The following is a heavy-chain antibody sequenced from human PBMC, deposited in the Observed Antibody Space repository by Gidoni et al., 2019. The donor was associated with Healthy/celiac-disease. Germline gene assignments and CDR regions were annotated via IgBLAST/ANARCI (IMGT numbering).Heavy chain of an antibody. CDR1: GFTFSSYG. Sequence: QVQLVESGGGVVQPGRSLRLSCAASGFTFSSYGMHWVRQAPGKGLEWVAVISYDGSNKYYADSVKGRFTISRDNSKNTLYLQMNSLRAEDTAVYYCAKDMEDIVVVVAATLAYWGQGTLVTVSS. J-gene: IGHJ4*02. D-gene: IGHD2-15*01. V-gene: IGHV3-30*18. CDR2: ISYDGSNK. CDR3: AKDMEDIVVVVAATLAY.